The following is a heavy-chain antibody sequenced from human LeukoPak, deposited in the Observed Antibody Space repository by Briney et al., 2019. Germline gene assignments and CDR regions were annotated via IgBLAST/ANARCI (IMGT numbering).Heavy chain of an antibody. V-gene: IGHV3-7*01. CDR2: IKQDGSAK. Sequence: GGSLRLSCEASGFTFSSSWMAWVRRAPGKGLEWVGNIKQDGSAKYYLGSVRGRFTISRDNAKKSLYLQMTSLRAEDTAVYYCATSHDAAGNFWGQGTLVTVSS. J-gene: IGHJ4*02. D-gene: IGHD6-19*01. CDR3: ATSHDAAGNF. CDR1: GFTFSSSW.